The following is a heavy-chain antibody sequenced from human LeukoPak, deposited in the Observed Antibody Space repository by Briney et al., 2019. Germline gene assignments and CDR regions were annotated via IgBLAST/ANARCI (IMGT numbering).Heavy chain of an antibody. CDR2: IYTSGST. CDR1: GGSISSYY. D-gene: IGHD3-10*01. Sequence: SETLSLTCTVSGGSISSYYWSWIRQPAGKGLEWIGRIYTSGSTNYNPSLKSRVTISVDTSKNQFSLKLSSVTAADTAVYYCARWEGNRGGESRECDYWGQGTLVTVSS. V-gene: IGHV4-4*07. CDR3: ARWEGNRGGESRECDY. J-gene: IGHJ4*02.